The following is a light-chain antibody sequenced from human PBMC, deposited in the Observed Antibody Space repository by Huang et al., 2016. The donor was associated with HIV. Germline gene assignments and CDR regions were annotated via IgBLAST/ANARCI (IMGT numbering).Light chain of an antibody. V-gene: IGKV3-15*01. CDR3: QQYSNWPMYT. J-gene: IGKJ2*01. CDR2: GAS. Sequence: EIVMTQSPVTLSVSPGERATLSCRASESIGSNLAWYQQKPGPAPSLLIYGASTRAAAVPARFSGSGSGTEFTLTISSPQSEDFVVYFCQQYSNWPMYTFGQGTKLEIK. CDR1: ESIGSN.